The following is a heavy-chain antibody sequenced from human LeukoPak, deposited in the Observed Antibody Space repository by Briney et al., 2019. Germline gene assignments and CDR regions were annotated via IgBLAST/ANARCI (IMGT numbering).Heavy chain of an antibody. D-gene: IGHD6-6*01. Sequence: GASVKVSCKASGYTFTTYGINWLRQAPGQGLAWMGWISTYNSNTHYAQKLQGRVTMTTDASTSTAYMELRSLRSDDTAVYYCARDLGYSSSSDYWGQGTLVTVSS. V-gene: IGHV1-18*01. CDR3: ARDLGYSSSSDY. CDR1: GYTFTTYG. CDR2: ISTYNSNT. J-gene: IGHJ4*02.